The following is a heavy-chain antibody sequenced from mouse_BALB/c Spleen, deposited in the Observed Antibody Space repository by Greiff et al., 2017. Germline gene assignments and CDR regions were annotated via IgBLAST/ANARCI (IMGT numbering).Heavy chain of an antibody. J-gene: IGHJ2*01. V-gene: IGHV5-6-5*01. Sequence: EVKVVESGGGLVKPGGSLKLSCAASGFTFSSYAMSWVRQTPEKRLEWVASISSGGSTYYPDSVKGRFTISRDNARNILYLQMSSLRSEDTAMYYCARGGILYYYGSTPFDYWGQGTTLTVSS. D-gene: IGHD1-1*01. CDR2: ISSGGST. CDR3: ARGGILYYYGSTPFDY. CDR1: GFTFSSYA.